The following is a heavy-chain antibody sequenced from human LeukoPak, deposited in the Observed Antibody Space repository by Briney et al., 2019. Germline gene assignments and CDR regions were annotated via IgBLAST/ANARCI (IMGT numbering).Heavy chain of an antibody. CDR2: IYYSGST. CDR3: ARVLGDCSSTSCYYYYMDV. CDR1: GGSLSSSSYY. V-gene: IGHV4-39*01. D-gene: IGHD2-2*01. Sequence: SETLSLTCTVSGGSLSSSSYYWGWIRQPPGKGLEWIGSIYYSGSTYYNPSLKSRVAISVDTSKNQFSLKLNSVTAADTAVYYCARVLGDCSSTSCYYYYMDVWGKGTTVTVSS. J-gene: IGHJ6*03.